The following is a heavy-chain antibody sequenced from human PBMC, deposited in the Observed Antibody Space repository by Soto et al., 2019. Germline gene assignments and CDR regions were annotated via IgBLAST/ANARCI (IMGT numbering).Heavy chain of an antibody. J-gene: IGHJ6*02. CDR3: TRDDTSSIVLVPAAYYYYYYGMDV. CDR1: GFTFGDYA. CDR2: IRSKAYGGTT. D-gene: IGHD2-2*01. V-gene: IGHV3-49*04. Sequence: GGSLRLSCTASGFTFGDYAMSWVRQAPGKGLEWVGFIRSKAYGGTTEYAASVKGRFTISRDDSKSIAYLQMNSLKTEDTAVYYCTRDDTSSIVLVPAAYYYYYYGMDVWGHGTTVTVSS.